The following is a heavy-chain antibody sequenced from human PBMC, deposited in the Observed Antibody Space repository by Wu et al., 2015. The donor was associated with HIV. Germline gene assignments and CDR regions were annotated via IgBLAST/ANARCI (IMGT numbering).Heavy chain of an antibody. Sequence: QVQLQESGPGLVKPSETLSLTCVVSGTSVSSDYYWSWIRQPPLKGLEWIGEINRRGSTNYTPSLKSRVTISVDTSKNQFSLKVSSVTAADTAVYYCVRQRADTAAKPTGLDYWGRGTLVTVSS. J-gene: IGHJ4*01. V-gene: IGHV4/OR15-8*01. CDR2: INRRGST. D-gene: IGHD5-18*01. CDR1: GTSVSSDYY. CDR3: VRQRADTAAKPTGLDY.